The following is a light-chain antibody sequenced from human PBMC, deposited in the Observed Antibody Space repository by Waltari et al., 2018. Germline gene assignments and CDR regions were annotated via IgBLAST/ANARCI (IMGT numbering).Light chain of an antibody. J-gene: IGLJ1*01. CDR2: DVS. CDR1: TRHVGAYTY. CDR3: ASYTSRNTLV. V-gene: IGLV2-14*03. Sequence: QSALTHPASVSGSPGQSITISCTGTTRHVGAYTYNPWYQQHPGKVPKVMIFDVSNRPSGVSNRFSGSKSGNTASLTISGLQAEDEADYYCASYTSRNTLVFGSGTKVTIL.